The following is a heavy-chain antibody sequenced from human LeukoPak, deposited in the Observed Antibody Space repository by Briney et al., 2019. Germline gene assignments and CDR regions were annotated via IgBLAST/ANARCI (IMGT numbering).Heavy chain of an antibody. J-gene: IGHJ3*02. CDR2: ISYDGSNK. CDR1: GFTFSSYG. V-gene: IGHV3-30*03. D-gene: IGHD4-23*01. Sequence: PGGSLRLSCAASGFTFSSYGMHWVRQAPGKGLEWVTVISYDGSNKYYADSVKGRFTISRDNAKNTLYLQMNSLRVEDTAVYYCARDKYGGNSNAFDIWGQGTLVTVSS. CDR3: ARDKYGGNSNAFDI.